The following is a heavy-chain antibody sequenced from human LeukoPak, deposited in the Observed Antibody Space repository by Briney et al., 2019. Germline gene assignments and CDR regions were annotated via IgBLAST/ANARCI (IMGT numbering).Heavy chain of an antibody. Sequence: SETLSLTCTVSGGSINGYYWSWIRQPPGKGLDWIGYMYSSGSTNYSPSLKSRVTISEDTSKNQFSLQLTSVTAADTAVYYCARDRAAAGTRHNWFDPWGQGTLVTVSS. CDR3: ARDRAAAGTRHNWFDP. CDR2: MYSSGST. D-gene: IGHD6-13*01. CDR1: GGSINGYY. J-gene: IGHJ5*02. V-gene: IGHV4-59*01.